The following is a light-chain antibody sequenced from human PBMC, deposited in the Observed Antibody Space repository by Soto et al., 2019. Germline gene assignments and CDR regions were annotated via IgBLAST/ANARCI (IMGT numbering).Light chain of an antibody. Sequence: QPDSVSVSMGLSITICCTGTNSDVGGYNNVSWYQQHPGKAPELMIYDVSHRPSGVSTRFSGSKSDNTASLTISRLQAEDEADYYCSSYTSISTLYVFGTATKLTVL. CDR1: NSDVGGYNN. CDR2: DVS. CDR3: SSYTSISTLYV. J-gene: IGLJ1*01. V-gene: IGLV2-14*01.